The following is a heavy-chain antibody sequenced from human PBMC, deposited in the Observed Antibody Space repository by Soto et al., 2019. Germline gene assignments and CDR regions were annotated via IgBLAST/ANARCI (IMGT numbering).Heavy chain of an antibody. V-gene: IGHV4-30-4*01. D-gene: IGHD6-6*01. CDR1: GGSISSGDYY. Sequence: QVQLQESGPGLVKPSQTRSLTCTVSGGSISSGDYYWSWIRQPPGKGLEWIGYIYHSGSTYYNPSLKSRLTIPVDTSKNQFSLKLSSVTAADTAVYYCARERPDGARLDPRGQGTLVTVSS. CDR2: IYHSGST. J-gene: IGHJ5*02. CDR3: ARERPDGARLDP.